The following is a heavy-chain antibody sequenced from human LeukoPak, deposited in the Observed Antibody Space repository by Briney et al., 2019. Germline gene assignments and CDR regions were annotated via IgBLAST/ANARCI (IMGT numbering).Heavy chain of an antibody. D-gene: IGHD6-19*01. Sequence: GASVKVSCKASGYTFTGYYMHWVRQAPGQGLEWMGWINPNSGGTNYAQKFQGRVTMTRDTSISTAYMELSRLRSDDTAVYYCARVRVPIAVAAFDYRGQGTLVTVSS. V-gene: IGHV1-2*02. J-gene: IGHJ4*02. CDR1: GYTFTGYY. CDR2: INPNSGGT. CDR3: ARVRVPIAVAAFDY.